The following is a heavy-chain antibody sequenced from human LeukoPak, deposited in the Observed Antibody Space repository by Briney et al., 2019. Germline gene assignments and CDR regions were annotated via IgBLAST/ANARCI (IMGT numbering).Heavy chain of an antibody. CDR2: ISGSGGST. CDR1: GLTFSSYA. V-gene: IGHV3-23*01. Sequence: GGSLRLSCAASGLTFSSYAMSWVRQAPGKGLEWVSAISGSGGSTYYADSVKGRFTISRDNSKNTLYLQMNSLRAEDTAVYYCAKGIVGATKSYYMDVWGKGTTVTVSS. CDR3: AKGIVGATKSYYMDV. D-gene: IGHD1-26*01. J-gene: IGHJ6*03.